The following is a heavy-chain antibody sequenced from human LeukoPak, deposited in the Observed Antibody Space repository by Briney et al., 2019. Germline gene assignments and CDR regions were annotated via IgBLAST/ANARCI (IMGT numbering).Heavy chain of an antibody. Sequence: ASAKVSCKASGYTFTRYGISWVRQAPGQGLEWMGWISGYNGNIKYAQKVQGRVTMTTDTSTSTAYMELRSLRSDDTAVYYCARHCSGGSCYDGVDYWGQGTLVTV. D-gene: IGHD2-15*01. CDR2: ISGYNGNI. CDR1: GYTFTRYG. J-gene: IGHJ4*02. CDR3: ARHCSGGSCYDGVDY. V-gene: IGHV1-18*01.